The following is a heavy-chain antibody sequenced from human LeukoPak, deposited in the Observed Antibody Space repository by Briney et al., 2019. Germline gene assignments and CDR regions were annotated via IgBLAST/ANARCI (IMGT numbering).Heavy chain of an antibody. D-gene: IGHD3-10*01. CDR3: ARGMVRGPPGY. J-gene: IGHJ4*02. CDR2: ICYSGST. V-gene: IGHV4-39*01. Sequence: SETLSLTCTVSGGSISSSSYYWGWIRQPPGKGLEWIGSICYSGSTYYNPSLKSRVTISVDTSKSQFSLKLSSVTAADTAVYYCARGMVRGPPGYWGQGTLVTVSS. CDR1: GGSISSSSYY.